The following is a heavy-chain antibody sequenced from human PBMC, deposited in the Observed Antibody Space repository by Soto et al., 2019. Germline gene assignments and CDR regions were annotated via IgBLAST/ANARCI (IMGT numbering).Heavy chain of an antibody. CDR1: GYTFTSYG. J-gene: IGHJ6*04. CDR3: ERATVAGTSYFYYDMDV. Sequence: ASVKVSCKASGYTFTSYGISWVRQAPGQGLEWMGWISAYNGNTNYAQKLQGRVTMTTDTSTSTAYMELRSLRSDDTAVYYCERATVAGTSYFYYDMDVWGKGTTVTVSS. V-gene: IGHV1-18*01. D-gene: IGHD6-19*01. CDR2: ISAYNGNT.